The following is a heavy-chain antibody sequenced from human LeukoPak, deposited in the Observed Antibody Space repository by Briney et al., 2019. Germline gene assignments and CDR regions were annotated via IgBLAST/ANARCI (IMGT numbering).Heavy chain of an antibody. CDR2: IYHSGST. J-gene: IGHJ4*02. V-gene: IGHV4-30-2*01. CDR1: GGSISSGSYY. CDR3: ARDAPGVFDY. Sequence: SQTLSLTCTVSGGSISSGSYYWSWIRQPPGKGLEWIGYIYHSGSTYYNPSLKSRVTISVDRSKNQFSLKLSPVTAADTAVYYCARDAPGVFDYWGQGTLVTVSS. D-gene: IGHD7-27*01.